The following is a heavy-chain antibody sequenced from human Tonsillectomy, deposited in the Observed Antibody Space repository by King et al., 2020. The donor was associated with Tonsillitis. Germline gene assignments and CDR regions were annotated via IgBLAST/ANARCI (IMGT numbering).Heavy chain of an antibody. CDR2: ISPVFGIT. J-gene: IGHJ5*02. D-gene: IGHD6-19*01. Sequence: QLVQSGAEVRKPGSSVKVSCKASVDTFSTYSINWVRQAPGQGLEWMGRISPVFGITNYAQKLQGRVTIAADKSTTTAYMELSSLRSEDTAVYYCARSIVVAGQGGDWFGPWGQGTPVTVSS. CDR1: VDTFSTYS. CDR3: ARSIVVAGQGGDWFGP. V-gene: IGHV1-69*09.